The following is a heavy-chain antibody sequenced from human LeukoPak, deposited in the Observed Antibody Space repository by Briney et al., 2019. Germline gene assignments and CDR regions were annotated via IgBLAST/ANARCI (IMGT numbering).Heavy chain of an antibody. CDR3: ARQDYGDYFDY. D-gene: IGHD4-17*01. CDR1: GGSFSGYY. V-gene: IGHV4-34*01. Sequence: SEALSLTCAVYGGSFSGYYWNWIRQPPGKGLEWIGTVYHIGSTYYNPSLRSRITISVDTSTNQFSLKLTSVTAADTAVYYCARQDYGDYFDYWGQGTLVTVSS. J-gene: IGHJ4*02. CDR2: VYHIGST.